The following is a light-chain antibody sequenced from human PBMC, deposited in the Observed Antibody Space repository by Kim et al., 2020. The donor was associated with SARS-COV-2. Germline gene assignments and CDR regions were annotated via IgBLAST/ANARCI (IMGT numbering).Light chain of an antibody. CDR1: QSVSTT. Sequence: EIVPTQSPATLSVSPGETATLSCRASQSVSTTLAWYQQRPGQAPRLLMYGASTRATGIPARFSGSGSGTEFTLTISSLQSEDFAVYYCQQYYNWPPYTFGQGTKLEI. CDR2: GAS. J-gene: IGKJ2*01. V-gene: IGKV3-15*01. CDR3: QQYYNWPPYT.